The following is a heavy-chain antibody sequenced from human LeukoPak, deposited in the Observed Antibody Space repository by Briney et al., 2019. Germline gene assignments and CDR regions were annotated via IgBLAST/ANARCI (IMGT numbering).Heavy chain of an antibody. CDR1: GFTFSSYA. J-gene: IGHJ4*02. V-gene: IGHV3-23*01. Sequence: GGSLRLSCAASGFTFSSYAMSWVRQAPGKGLEYVSVISGSGGSTHYRDSVKGRFSISRDNSKNTLYLQMNSLRVEDTAVYYCAKDGTTTITFDYWGQGTLVTVSS. CDR3: AKDGTTTITFDY. D-gene: IGHD1-1*01. CDR2: ISGSGGST.